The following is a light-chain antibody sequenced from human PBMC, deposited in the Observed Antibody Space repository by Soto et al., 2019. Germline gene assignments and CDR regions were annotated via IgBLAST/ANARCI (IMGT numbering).Light chain of an antibody. CDR2: KAS. V-gene: IGKV1-5*03. Sequence: DIQMTQSPSTLSASVGDRVTITCRASQSISIWLAWYQQKPGKAPKILIYKASSLESGVPSRFSGSGSGTEFTLTISSRQPDDFATYYCQPYSTYTPRTFGQGTQVAIK. CDR1: QSISIW. J-gene: IGKJ1*01. CDR3: QPYSTYTPRT.